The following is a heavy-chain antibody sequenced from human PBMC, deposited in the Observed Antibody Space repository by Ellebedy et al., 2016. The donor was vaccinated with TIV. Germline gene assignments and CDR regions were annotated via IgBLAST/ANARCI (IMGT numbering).Heavy chain of an antibody. CDR2: IGSSGRSI. V-gene: IGHV3-48*04. Sequence: GESLKISCAASGFTFSSYGMHWIRQAPGKGLEWISFIGSSGRSIYYADSVKGRFTISRDNAKNSLYLQMNSLRAEDTAVYYCAQSEVGILTGYSPTYYYGMDVWGQGTTVTVSS. D-gene: IGHD3-9*01. J-gene: IGHJ6*02. CDR3: AQSEVGILTGYSPTYYYGMDV. CDR1: GFTFSSYG.